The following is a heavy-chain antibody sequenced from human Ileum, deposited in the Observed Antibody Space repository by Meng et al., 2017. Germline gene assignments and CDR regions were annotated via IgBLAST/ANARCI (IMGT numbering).Heavy chain of an antibody. V-gene: IGHV4-4*02. Sequence: HVQWHESGPGLWQPWSPPSLTWSVLGASFSANSYWSRVRQPPGKGLAWIGQIDQSGNSYYSPSLKSRVTMSIDKSKNQFSLRLTSVTAADTAVYYCARHGGYYQDFWGQGTLVTVSS. D-gene: IGHD4/OR15-4a*01. CDR1: GASFSANSY. J-gene: IGHJ4*02. CDR3: ARHGGYYQDF. CDR2: IDQSGNS.